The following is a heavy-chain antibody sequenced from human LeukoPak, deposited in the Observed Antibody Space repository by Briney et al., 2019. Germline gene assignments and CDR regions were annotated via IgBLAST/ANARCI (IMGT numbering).Heavy chain of an antibody. CDR3: ATDRGSGWDQTGGFYYYGMDV. D-gene: IGHD6-19*01. Sequence: SSETLSLTCTVSGGSISSYYWSWIRQPAGKGLEWIGRIYTSRSTNYNPSLKSRVTMSVDTSKNQFSLKLSSVTAADTAVYYCATDRGSGWDQTGGFYYYGMDVWGQGTTVTVSS. CDR2: IYTSRST. CDR1: GGSISSYY. V-gene: IGHV4-4*07. J-gene: IGHJ6*02.